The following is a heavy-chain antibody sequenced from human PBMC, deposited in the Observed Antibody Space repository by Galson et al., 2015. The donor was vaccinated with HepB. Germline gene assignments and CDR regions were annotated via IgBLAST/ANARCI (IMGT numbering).Heavy chain of an antibody. Sequence: SETLSLTCAVYGGSFSGYYWSWIRQPPGKGLEWIGEINHSGSTNYNPSLKSRVTISVDTSKNQFSLKLSSVTAADTAVYYCARVAHNRYYGAGPVDWGQGTLVTVSS. J-gene: IGHJ4*02. CDR3: ARVAHNRYYGAGPVD. CDR2: INHSGST. V-gene: IGHV4-34*01. D-gene: IGHD4-17*01. CDR1: GGSFSGYY.